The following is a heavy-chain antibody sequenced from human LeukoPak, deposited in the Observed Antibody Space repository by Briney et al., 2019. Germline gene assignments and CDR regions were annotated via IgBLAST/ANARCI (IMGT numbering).Heavy chain of an antibody. CDR1: GYTFTSYY. J-gene: IGHJ4*02. CDR3: ARLFAPWEHTPQTDY. D-gene: IGHD1-26*01. V-gene: IGHV7-4-1*02. Sequence: ASVKVSCKASGYTFTSYYMHWVRRAPGQGLEWMGWINTNTGNPTYAQGFTGRFVFSLDTSVSTAYLQISSLKAEDTAVYYCARLFAPWEHTPQTDYWGQGTLVTVSS. CDR2: INTNTGNP.